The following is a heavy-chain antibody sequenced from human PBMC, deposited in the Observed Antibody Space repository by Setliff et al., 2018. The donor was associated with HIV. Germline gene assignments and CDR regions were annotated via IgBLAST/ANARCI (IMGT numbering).Heavy chain of an antibody. CDR1: GFTFSSYT. J-gene: IGHJ3*01. V-gene: IGHV3-33*01. Sequence: GGSLRLSCAVSGFTFSSYTMDWVRQAPGKGLEWVALIYYDGSTEYYADSVKGRFTISRDNAENLLYLQMNILRVEAKAVYYCARDLQASKATFDVWGHGTMVTVSS. CDR2: IYYDGSTE. CDR3: ARDLQASKATFDV. D-gene: IGHD4-4*01.